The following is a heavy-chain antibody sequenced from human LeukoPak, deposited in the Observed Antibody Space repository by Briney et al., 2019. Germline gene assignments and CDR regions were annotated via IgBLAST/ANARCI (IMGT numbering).Heavy chain of an antibody. CDR3: ARDFYSSSSGGSVY. CDR1: GCPFRDYA. V-gene: IGHV3-33*01. J-gene: IGHJ4*02. CDR2: IWNDGSNK. Sequence: GGSLRLSCTGFGCPFRDYAVSWVRQAPGKGLEWVALIWNDGSNKYYADSVKGRFTISRGNSKNTLYLQMNSLRAEDTAVYYCARDFYSSSSGGSVYWGQGSLVTVSS. D-gene: IGHD6-6*01.